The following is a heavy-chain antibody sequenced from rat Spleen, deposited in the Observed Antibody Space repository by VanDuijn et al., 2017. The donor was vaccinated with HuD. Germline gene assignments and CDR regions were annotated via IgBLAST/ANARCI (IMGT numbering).Heavy chain of an antibody. D-gene: IGHD1-10*01. CDR2: ISSGGST. V-gene: IGHV2S12*01. CDR1: GFTFNNYW. J-gene: IGHJ3*01. CDR3: TRDDNNWGWFAY. Sequence: VQLVESGGGLVQPGRSLKLSCVASGFTFNNYWMTWIRQAPGKGLEWIAAISSGGSTYYNSALKSRLSISRDTSKSQVFLKMNSLQTEDTAIYFCTRDDNNWGWFAYWGQGTLVTVSS.